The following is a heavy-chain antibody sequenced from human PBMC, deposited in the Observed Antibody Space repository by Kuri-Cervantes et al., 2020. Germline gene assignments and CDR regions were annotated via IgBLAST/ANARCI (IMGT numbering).Heavy chain of an antibody. V-gene: IGHV3-9*01. CDR2: ISWNSGSI. Sequence: SLKISCAASGFTFDDYAMHWVRQAPGKGLEWVSGISWNSGSIGYADSVKGRFTISRDNAKNSLYLQMNSLRAEDTALYYCAKDIGGPGAGTRGYYYYYSMDVWGQGTTVTVSS. CDR3: AKDIGGPGAGTRGYYYYYSMDV. J-gene: IGHJ6*02. D-gene: IGHD6-19*01. CDR1: GFTFDDYA.